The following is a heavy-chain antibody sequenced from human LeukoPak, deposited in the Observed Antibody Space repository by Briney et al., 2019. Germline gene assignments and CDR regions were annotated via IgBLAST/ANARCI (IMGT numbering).Heavy chain of an antibody. D-gene: IGHD3-22*01. CDR3: ARQNYYDSSAYYYPFDI. Sequence: GESLKISCKGSGYRFTSYWIGWVRQMPGKGLEWMGIIYPGDSDTRYSPSFQGQVTISADKSISAAYLQWSSLKALDTAIYYCARQNYYDSSAYYYPFDIWGQGTRVTVSS. CDR2: IYPGDSDT. J-gene: IGHJ3*02. CDR1: GYRFTSYW. V-gene: IGHV5-51*01.